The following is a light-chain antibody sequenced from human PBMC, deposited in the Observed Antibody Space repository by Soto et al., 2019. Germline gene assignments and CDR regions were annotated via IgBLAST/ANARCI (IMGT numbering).Light chain of an antibody. CDR1: QSIGNW. Sequence: IQMTQCPSTRSSSVLDRVTITCRASQSIGNWLAWYQQKPGKAPKFLIYDASSLQSGVPSRFSGSGSGTEFTLTISSLQPDDFATYYCQYYNSFSYTVGQGTKVDSK. J-gene: IGKJ2*01. CDR2: DAS. CDR3: QYYNSFSYT. V-gene: IGKV1-5*01.